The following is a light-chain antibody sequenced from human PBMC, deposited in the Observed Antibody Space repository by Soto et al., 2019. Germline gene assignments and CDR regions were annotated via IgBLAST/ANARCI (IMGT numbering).Light chain of an antibody. J-gene: IGKJ4*01. Sequence: AIRMTQSPSSFSASTGDRVTITCRASQDISTSLAWYRQSPGKAPKFLIYAASTLQIGVPSRFSGGGSGTDFTLTISSLQSEDFATYYCQQSYDSPPTFGGGTKVEIK. CDR3: QQSYDSPPT. CDR2: AAS. CDR1: QDISTS. V-gene: IGKV1-8*01.